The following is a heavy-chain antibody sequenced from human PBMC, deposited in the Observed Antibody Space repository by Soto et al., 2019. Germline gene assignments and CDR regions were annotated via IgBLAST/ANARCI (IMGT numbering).Heavy chain of an antibody. CDR1: GFTFSDYG. V-gene: IGHV3-30*03. CDR2: ISYDGSNK. CDR3: ARDRGTMIVVDIGYYFDY. Sequence: PGGSLRLSCAASGFTFSDYGMHWVRQAPGKGLEWVAVISYDGSNKYYADSVKGRFTISRDNSKNTLYLQMNSLRAEDTAVYYCARDRGTMIVVDIGYYFDYWGQGTLVTVSS. D-gene: IGHD3-22*01. J-gene: IGHJ4*02.